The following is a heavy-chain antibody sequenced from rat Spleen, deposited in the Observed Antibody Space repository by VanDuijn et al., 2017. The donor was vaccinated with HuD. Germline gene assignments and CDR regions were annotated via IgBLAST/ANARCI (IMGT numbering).Heavy chain of an antibody. D-gene: IGHD1-11*01. Sequence: EVRLVESDGGLVQPGRSLKLSCAASGFTFSDYYMAWVRQAPTKGLEWVATISYDGSSTYYRDSVKGRFTISRDNTKITLYLQMDSLRSEDTATYYCARRTYGDYWGQGVMVTVSS. V-gene: IGHV5-29*01. J-gene: IGHJ2*01. CDR1: GFTFSDYY. CDR2: ISYDGSST. CDR3: ARRTYGDY.